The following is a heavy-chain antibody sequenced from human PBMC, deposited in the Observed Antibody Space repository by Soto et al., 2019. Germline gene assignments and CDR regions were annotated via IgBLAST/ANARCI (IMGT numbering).Heavy chain of an antibody. CDR3: ARVALPRYYYYYMDV. CDR1: GFTFSSYW. J-gene: IGHJ6*03. D-gene: IGHD2-15*01. Sequence: GGSLRLSCAASGFTFSSYWMHWVRQAPGKGLVWVSRINSDGSSTSYADSVKGRFTISRDNAKNTLYLQMNSLRAEDTAVYYCARVALPRYYYYYMDVWGKGTTVTVPS. V-gene: IGHV3-74*01. CDR2: INSDGSST.